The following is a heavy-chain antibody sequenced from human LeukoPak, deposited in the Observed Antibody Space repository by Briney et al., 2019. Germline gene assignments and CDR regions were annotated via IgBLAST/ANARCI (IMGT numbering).Heavy chain of an antibody. CDR3: ARHSGRVTSYSSGYLNWFDP. V-gene: IGHV4-59*08. J-gene: IGHJ5*02. Sequence: PSETLSLTCTVSGGSISSYCWSWIRQPPGKGLEWIGYIYYSGSTNYNPSLKSRVTISVDTSKNQFSLKLSSVTAADTAVYYCARHSGRVTSYSSGYLNWFDPWGQGTLVTVSS. CDR1: GGSISSYC. CDR2: IYYSGST. D-gene: IGHD3-22*01.